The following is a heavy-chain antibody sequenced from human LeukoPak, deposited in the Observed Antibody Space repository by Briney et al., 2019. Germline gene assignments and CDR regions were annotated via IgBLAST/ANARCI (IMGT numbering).Heavy chain of an antibody. D-gene: IGHD6-25*01. V-gene: IGHV4-59*08. CDR2: IYYSGST. CDR3: ARQGGGFWYFDL. CDR1: GGSISSYD. Sequence: PSEALALTCTVSGGSISSYDWSWIRQPPGKGLEWVGYIYYSGSTNYNPSLKSRVTISVDTSKNQFSLKLSSVTAADTAVYYCARQGGGFWYFDLWGRGTLVTVSS. J-gene: IGHJ2*01.